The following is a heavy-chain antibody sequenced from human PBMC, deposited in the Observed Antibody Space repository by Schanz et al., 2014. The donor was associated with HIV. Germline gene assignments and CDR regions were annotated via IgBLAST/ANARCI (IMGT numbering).Heavy chain of an antibody. D-gene: IGHD2-15*01. CDR3: ARRSTPGGYYGMDV. Sequence: VQLVESGGGVVQPGRSRRLACAASGFTFSSYDMHWIRQAPGRGLEWVALISDDGSKKFYADSVKGRFVISRDNSNNTLYLQMSSLRAEDTAVYYCARRSTPGGYYGMDVWGQGTTVTVS. CDR1: GFTFSSYD. V-gene: IGHV3-30*03. CDR2: ISDDGSKK. J-gene: IGHJ6*02.